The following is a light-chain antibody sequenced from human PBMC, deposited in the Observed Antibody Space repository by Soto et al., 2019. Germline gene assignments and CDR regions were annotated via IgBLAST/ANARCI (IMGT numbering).Light chain of an antibody. V-gene: IGKV3-15*01. CDR1: ESLFGF. Sequence: EIVLTQSPATLSVSPGDTVTLSYRASESLFGFLAWYQQKPGQAPRLLMYGVSTRATGIPARFSGGGSATDFTLTISSLQSEDSAFYFCQSYNDWPFASGLGTRLEI. CDR3: QSYNDWPFA. CDR2: GVS. J-gene: IGKJ2*01.